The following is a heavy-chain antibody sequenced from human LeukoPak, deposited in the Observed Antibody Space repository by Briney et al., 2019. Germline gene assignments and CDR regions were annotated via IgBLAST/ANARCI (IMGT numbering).Heavy chain of an antibody. V-gene: IGHV4-30-4*07. CDR2: IYNSGST. J-gene: IGHJ3*02. CDR3: ARALGYCSGGSCYSVWIDAFDI. CDR1: GGSISSGGYS. D-gene: IGHD2-15*01. Sequence: SETLSLTCAVSGGSISSGGYSWNWIRQPTGKGLEWIGYIYNSGSTSYNPSLKSRVTISVDTSKNQFSLKLSSVTAADTAVYYCARALGYCSGGSCYSVWIDAFDIWGQGTMVTVSS.